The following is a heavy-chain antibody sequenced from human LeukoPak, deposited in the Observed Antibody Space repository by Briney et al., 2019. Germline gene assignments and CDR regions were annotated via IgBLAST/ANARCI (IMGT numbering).Heavy chain of an antibody. V-gene: IGHV3-53*01. D-gene: IGHD2-21*01. Sequence: GGSLRLSCAAFGFTVSGNYMSWVRQAPGKGLQWVSQISGTGGATWYAGFARDRFTISRDNSKKTLYLQMSGLGVEDTAMYYCVKDPRDTYGTNWFVSWGQGTLLIVSS. CDR2: ISGTGGAT. J-gene: IGHJ5*01. CDR1: GFTVSGNY. CDR3: VKDPRDTYGTNWFVS.